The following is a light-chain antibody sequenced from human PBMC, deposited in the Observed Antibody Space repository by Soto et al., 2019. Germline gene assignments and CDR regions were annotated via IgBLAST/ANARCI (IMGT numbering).Light chain of an antibody. J-gene: IGLJ1*01. CDR2: EVS. Sequence: LTQPASVSGSPGQSITVSCTGTSSDIGGYNYVSWYQQHPGKAPKLMIYEVSNRPSGVSDRFSGSKSGNTASLTISGLQAEDEADYYCSSYTTSPAFYVFGTGTRSPS. CDR3: SSYTTSPAFYV. V-gene: IGLV2-14*01. CDR1: SSDIGGYNY.